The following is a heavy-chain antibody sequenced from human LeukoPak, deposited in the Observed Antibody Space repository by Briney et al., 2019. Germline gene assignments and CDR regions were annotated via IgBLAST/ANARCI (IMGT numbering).Heavy chain of an antibody. CDR1: GFTFSSYS. CDR3: ARARGSYLGYFDY. CDR2: ISSSSSTI. Sequence: PGGSLRLSCAASGFTFSSYSMYWVRQAPGKGLEWVSYISSSSSTIYYADSVKGRFTISRDNAKNSLYLQMNSLRAEDTAVYYCARARGSYLGYFDYWGQGALVTVSS. J-gene: IGHJ4*02. V-gene: IGHV3-48*01. D-gene: IGHD1-26*01.